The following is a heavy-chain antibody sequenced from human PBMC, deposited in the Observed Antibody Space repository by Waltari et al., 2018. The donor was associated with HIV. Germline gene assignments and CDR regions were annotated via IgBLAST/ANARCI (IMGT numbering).Heavy chain of an antibody. J-gene: IGHJ4*02. CDR2: IYYSGST. Sequence: QLQLQESGPGLVKPSETLSLTCTVSGGSISSSSYYWGWIRPPTGKGLEWIGSIYYSGSTYYNPSLKSRVTISVDTSKNQFSLKLSSVTAADTAVYYCARESGEGGYYLYYFDYWGQGTLVTVSS. V-gene: IGHV4-39*02. CDR3: ARESGEGGYYLYYFDY. CDR1: GGSISSSSYY. D-gene: IGHD3-22*01.